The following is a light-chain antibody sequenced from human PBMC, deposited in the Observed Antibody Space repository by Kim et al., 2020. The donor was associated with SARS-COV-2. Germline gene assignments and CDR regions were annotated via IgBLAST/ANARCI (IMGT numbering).Light chain of an antibody. J-gene: IGKJ2*01. V-gene: IGKV1D-8*01. CDR2: AAT. CDR1: QGIANF. Sequence: VIWMTQSPSLLSASTGDRVSISCRMSQGIANFLAWYQQRPGKAPELLIYAATTLQSGVPSRSSGSGSGTDFTLTITGLQSGDFATYYCQQYYSFPYTFGQGTKLEI. CDR3: QQYYSFPYT.